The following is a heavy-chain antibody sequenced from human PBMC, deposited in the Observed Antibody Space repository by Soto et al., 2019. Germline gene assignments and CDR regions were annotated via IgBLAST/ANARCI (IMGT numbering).Heavy chain of an antibody. CDR1: GFTFSTYG. J-gene: IGHJ4*02. CDR3: AKGGGSYYRHPRIDH. V-gene: IGHV3-30*18. CDR2: MSYDGSNK. Sequence: VQLVESGGGVVQPGRSLRLSCAASGFTFSTYGMHWVRQAPGKGLEWVAVMSYDGSNKYYADSVRGRFTISRDNSKNTLYLQMNSLRVEDTAAYYCAKGGGSYYRHPRIDHWGQGTLLTVSS. D-gene: IGHD1-26*01.